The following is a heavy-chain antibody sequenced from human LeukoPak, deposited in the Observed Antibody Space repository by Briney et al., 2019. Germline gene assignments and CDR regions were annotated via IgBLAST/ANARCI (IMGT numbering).Heavy chain of an antibody. V-gene: IGHV3-7*03. Sequence: GGSLRLSCTASAFSFSRYWMTWVRQAPGKGLEWVANIKHDGSEKFYVDSVKGRFTISRDNTKNSVFLQMNMLRVEDTAVYYCADSPLRYIPLGWGQGTLVTVSS. D-gene: IGHD3-9*01. CDR2: IKHDGSEK. J-gene: IGHJ4*02. CDR3: ADSPLRYIPLG. CDR1: AFSFSRYW.